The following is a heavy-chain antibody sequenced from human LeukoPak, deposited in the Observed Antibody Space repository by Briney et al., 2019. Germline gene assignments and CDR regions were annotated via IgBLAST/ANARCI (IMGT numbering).Heavy chain of an antibody. J-gene: IGHJ4*02. V-gene: IGHV1-69*13. CDR1: GGTFSSYA. CDR2: IIHIFGTG. D-gene: IGHD3-22*01. CDR3: ASIDSSGYYPFDY. Sequence: ASVKVSCKASGGTFSSYAISWVRQAPGQGLEGMGRIIHIFGTGNDAQKFQGRVTITPDESTSTAYMELSSLRSEDTAVYYCASIDSSGYYPFDYWGQGTLVTVSS.